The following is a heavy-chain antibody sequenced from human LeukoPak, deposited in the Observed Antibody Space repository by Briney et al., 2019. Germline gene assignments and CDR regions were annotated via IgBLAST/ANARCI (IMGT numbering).Heavy chain of an antibody. Sequence: GGALRLSCADSQFTFNGSWMNWVPPAPRKGLEWVANMDPTGSQKRYVDSVRGRFTISKGNPGASLYLDMHSLRAEDTAIYYCAIWTSGNYWGQGTLVTVSS. CDR3: AIWTSGNY. D-gene: IGHD1-1*01. CDR2: MDPTGSQK. J-gene: IGHJ4*02. CDR1: QFTFNGSW. V-gene: IGHV3-7*01.